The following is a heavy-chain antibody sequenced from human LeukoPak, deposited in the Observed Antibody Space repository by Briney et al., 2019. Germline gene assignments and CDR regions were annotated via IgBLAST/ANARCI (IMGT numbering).Heavy chain of an antibody. Sequence: GGSLRLSCAASGFTFSSYAMSWVRQAPGKGLEWVSAISGSGGSTYYADSVKGRFTISRDNSKNTLYLQMNSLRAEDTAVYYCAKGIYSSGWKPPADYWGQGTLVTVSS. V-gene: IGHV3-23*01. CDR2: ISGSGGST. J-gene: IGHJ4*02. CDR3: AKGIYSSGWKPPADY. D-gene: IGHD6-19*01. CDR1: GFTFSSYA.